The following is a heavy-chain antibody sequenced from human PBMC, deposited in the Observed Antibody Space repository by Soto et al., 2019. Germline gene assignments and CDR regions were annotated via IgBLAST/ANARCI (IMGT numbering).Heavy chain of an antibody. V-gene: IGHV3-23*01. J-gene: IGHJ6*02. Sequence: QSGGSLRLSCAASGFTFSSYAMSWVRQAPGKGLEWVSAISGSGGSTYYADSVKGRFTISRDNSKNTLYLQMNSLRAEDTAVYYCAKERIAARPNYYGMDVWGQGTTVTVSS. CDR3: AKERIAARPNYYGMDV. CDR1: GFTFSSYA. D-gene: IGHD6-6*01. CDR2: ISGSGGST.